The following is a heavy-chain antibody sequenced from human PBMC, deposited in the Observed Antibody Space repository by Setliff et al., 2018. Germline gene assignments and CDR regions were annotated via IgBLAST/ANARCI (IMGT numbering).Heavy chain of an antibody. J-gene: IGHJ4*02. D-gene: IGHD3-3*01. CDR2: IGNIGTKI. Sequence: PGASLKISCVASGFRFSDYEMNWVRQAPGKGLEWVSYIGNIGTKISYTDSVKGRFTVSRDDAKNSLYLQMNNLRAEDTATYYCARGDTIFGVIINSIGGRYFDYWGQGTLVTVSS. V-gene: IGHV3-48*03. CDR1: GFRFSDYE. CDR3: ARGDTIFGVIINSIGGRYFDY.